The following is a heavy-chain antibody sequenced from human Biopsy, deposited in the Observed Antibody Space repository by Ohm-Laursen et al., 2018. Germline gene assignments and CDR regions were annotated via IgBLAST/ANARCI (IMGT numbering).Heavy chain of an antibody. CDR3: ASGDIGGIGLDV. Sequence: ASVKASRNASGDTFTTSAISWVRQVPGQGLDWMGRIIPILGTVDYGQNFQGRVTIRADTSTTFLELTSLRYDDTAVYYCASGDIGGIGLDVWGQGTTVTVSS. CDR2: IIPILGTV. D-gene: IGHD3-10*01. V-gene: IGHV1-69*04. J-gene: IGHJ6*02. CDR1: GDTFTTSA.